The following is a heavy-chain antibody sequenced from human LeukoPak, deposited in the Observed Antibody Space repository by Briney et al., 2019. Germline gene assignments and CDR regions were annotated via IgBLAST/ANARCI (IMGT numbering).Heavy chain of an antibody. CDR3: ARDRSISGSYYGDFDY. V-gene: IGHV4-4*07. D-gene: IGHD1-26*01. CDR2: IYASGST. J-gene: IGHJ4*02. Sequence: SETLPLTCTVSGGSISSYYWSWIRQPAGKGLEWIGRIYASGSTNYNPSLKSRATISVDKSKNQFSLKLSSVTAADTAVYYCARDRSISGSYYGDFDYWGQGTLVTVSS. CDR1: GGSISSYY.